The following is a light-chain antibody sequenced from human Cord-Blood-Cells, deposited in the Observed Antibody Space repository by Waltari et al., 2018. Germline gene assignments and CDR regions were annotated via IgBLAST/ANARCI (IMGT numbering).Light chain of an antibody. V-gene: IGLV1-40*01. CDR1: SSNIGAGYD. J-gene: IGLJ3*02. Sequence: QSVLTQPPSVSGAPGQRVTISCTGSSSNIGAGYDVHWYQQLPGTAPKLLIYGNSNRPSGFPDLFSGSKSGTSASLAITGLQAENEADYSCQSYDSSLSGSVFGGGTKLTVL. CDR2: GNS. CDR3: QSYDSSLSGSV.